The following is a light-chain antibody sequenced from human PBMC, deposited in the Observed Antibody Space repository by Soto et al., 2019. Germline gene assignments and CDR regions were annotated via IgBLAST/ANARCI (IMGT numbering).Light chain of an antibody. V-gene: IGKV3-15*01. CDR3: QQYNNWPPTWT. CDR1: QSVSSN. J-gene: IGKJ1*01. CDR2: GAS. Sequence: EIVMTHSPATLSVSPVERATLSCSSSQSVSSNLAWYQQKPGQAPRLLIYGASTRATGIPARFSGSGSGTEFTLTISSLQSEDFAVYYCQQYNNWPPTWTFGQGTKVDIK.